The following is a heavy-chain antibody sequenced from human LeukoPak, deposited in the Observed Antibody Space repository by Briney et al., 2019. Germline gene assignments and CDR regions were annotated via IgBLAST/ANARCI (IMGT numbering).Heavy chain of an antibody. J-gene: IGHJ4*02. D-gene: IGHD4-17*01. V-gene: IGHV4-39*01. CDR2: IHYSGNN. CDR3: GRRRGGGDYRLES. Sequence: RPSETLSLTCTVSGGSISSSKYSWGWIRQPPGKGLVWIGSIHYSGNNYYNPSLKSLVTLSVDTSKNQFSLTLTSVTAADTSVYYWGRRRGGGDYRLESWGQGTLVTVSS. CDR1: GGSISSSKYS.